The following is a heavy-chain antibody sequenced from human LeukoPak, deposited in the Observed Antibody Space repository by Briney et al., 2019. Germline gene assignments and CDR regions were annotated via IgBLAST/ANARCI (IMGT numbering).Heavy chain of an antibody. Sequence: GGSLRLSCAASGFTFSSYGMHWVRQAPGKGLEWVAFIRYDGSNKYYADSVKGRFTISRDNSKNTLYLQMNSLRAEDTAVYYCAKVYCSSTSCYVPFDYWGQGTLVTVSS. CDR2: IRYDGSNK. V-gene: IGHV3-30*02. J-gene: IGHJ4*02. CDR3: AKVYCSSTSCYVPFDY. D-gene: IGHD2-2*01. CDR1: GFTFSSYG.